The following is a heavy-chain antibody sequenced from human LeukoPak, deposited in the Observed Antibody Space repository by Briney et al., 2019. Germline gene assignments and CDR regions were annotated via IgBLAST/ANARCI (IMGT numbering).Heavy chain of an antibody. CDR1: GGSFSGYY. J-gene: IGHJ4*02. CDR2: INHSGST. Sequence: SETLSLTCAVYGGSFSGYYWSWIRQPPGKGLEWIGEINHSGSTNYNPSLKSRVTISVDTSKNQFSLKLSSVTAADTAVYYCARLSYYYGSGSYFPSHFDYWGQGTLVTVSS. V-gene: IGHV4-34*01. CDR3: ARLSYYYGSGSYFPSHFDY. D-gene: IGHD3-10*01.